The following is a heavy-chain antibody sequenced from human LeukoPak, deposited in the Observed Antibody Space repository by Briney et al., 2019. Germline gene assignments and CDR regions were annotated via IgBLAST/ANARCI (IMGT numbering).Heavy chain of an antibody. CDR1: GFTFSSYS. D-gene: IGHD6-19*01. V-gene: IGHV3-48*02. CDR3: ARAPQGIAVAGTAY. J-gene: IGHJ4*02. Sequence: GGSLRLSCAASGFTFSSYSMNWVRQAPGKGLEWVSYISSSSSTIYYADSVKGRFTISRDSAKNSLYLQMNSLRDEDTAVYYCARAPQGIAVAGTAYWGQGTLVTVSS. CDR2: ISSSSSTI.